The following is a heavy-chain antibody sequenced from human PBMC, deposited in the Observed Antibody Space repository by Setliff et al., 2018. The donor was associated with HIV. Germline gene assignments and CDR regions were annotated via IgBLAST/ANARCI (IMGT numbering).Heavy chain of an antibody. D-gene: IGHD5-12*01. V-gene: IGHV1-18*01. J-gene: IGHJ6*03. Sequence: ASVKVSCKASGYTFTNNGLSWVRPAPGQGLERMGWINVHNHNTNYAQKFQGRFSMTTDTSTNTAYMELRSLRPDDTAVYYCARDLGGYDDEGDYYYYMDVWGKGATVTVSS. CDR1: GYTFTNNG. CDR2: INVHNHNT. CDR3: ARDLGGYDDEGDYYYYMDV.